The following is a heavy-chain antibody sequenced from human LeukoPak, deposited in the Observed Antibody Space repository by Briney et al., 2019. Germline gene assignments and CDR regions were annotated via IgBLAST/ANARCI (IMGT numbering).Heavy chain of an antibody. CDR1: GGTFSSHV. D-gene: IGHD3-10*01. J-gene: IGHJ4*02. CDR3: ARYPSRGFSGVLDY. Sequence: ASVKVSCKASGGTFSSHVFSWVRQAPGQGLEWMGIINPSGGSTSYAQKFQGRVTMTRDMSTSTVYMELSSLRSEDTAVYYCARYPSRGFSGVLDYWGQGTLVTVSS. CDR2: INPSGGST. V-gene: IGHV1-46*01.